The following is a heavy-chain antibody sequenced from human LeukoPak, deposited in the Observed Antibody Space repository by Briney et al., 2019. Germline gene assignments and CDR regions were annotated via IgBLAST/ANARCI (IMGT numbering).Heavy chain of an antibody. Sequence: GGPLRLSCAASGFTFSNAWMSWVRQAPGKGLEWVGRIKSKTDGGTTDYAAPVKGRFTISRDDSKNTLYLQMNSLRAEDTAVYYCASTHAYNLNYDPYFDYWGQGTLVTVSS. V-gene: IGHV3-15*01. CDR1: GFTFSNAW. J-gene: IGHJ4*02. CDR2: IKSKTDGGTT. CDR3: ASTHAYNLNYDPYFDY. D-gene: IGHD1-7*01.